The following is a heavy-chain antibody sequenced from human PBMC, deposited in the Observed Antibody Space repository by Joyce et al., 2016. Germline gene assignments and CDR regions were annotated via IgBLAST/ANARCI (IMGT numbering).Heavy chain of an antibody. V-gene: IGHV4-34*01. CDR3: ARSRVGIGSLYYYYGMDV. D-gene: IGHD2-15*01. Sequence: QVQLQQWGAGLLKPSETLSLICAVYGGSARGYFWNWIRQSPERGLEWIGEINQSGNTNYNPSLKSRVTISIDTSESHFSLKLSSVTAADTAVYFCARSRVGIGSLYYYYGMDVWGQGTTVTVSS. J-gene: IGHJ6*02. CDR1: GGSARGYF. CDR2: INQSGNT.